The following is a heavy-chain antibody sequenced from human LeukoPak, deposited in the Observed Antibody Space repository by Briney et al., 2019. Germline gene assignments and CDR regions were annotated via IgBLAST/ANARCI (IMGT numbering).Heavy chain of an antibody. CDR1: GFTFSNAW. CDR2: IKSKTDGGTT. CDR3: TTYLYDYVWGSYRETDY. J-gene: IGHJ4*02. D-gene: IGHD3-16*02. Sequence: SGGSVRLSCAASGFTFSNAWMSWVRQAPGKGLEWVGRIKSKTDGGTTDYAAPVKGRFTISRDASKNTLYLQMNSLKTEDTAVYYCTTYLYDYVWGSYRETDYWGQGTLVTVSS. V-gene: IGHV3-15*01.